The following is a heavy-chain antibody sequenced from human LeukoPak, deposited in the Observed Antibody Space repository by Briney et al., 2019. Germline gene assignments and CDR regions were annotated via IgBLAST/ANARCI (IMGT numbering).Heavy chain of an antibody. CDR3: TTELDVRPNHY. V-gene: IGHV3-15*01. Sequence: PGGSLRLSCAASGFTFDKAWMTWVRQAPGKGLEWVGRIKRKSDGGTTDYAAPVKGRFTISRDDSKNTLYLQMNSLKSEDTAVYYCTTELDVRPNHYWGQGTLVTVSS. CDR2: IKRKSDGGTT. J-gene: IGHJ4*02. CDR1: GFTFDKAW. D-gene: IGHD1-14*01.